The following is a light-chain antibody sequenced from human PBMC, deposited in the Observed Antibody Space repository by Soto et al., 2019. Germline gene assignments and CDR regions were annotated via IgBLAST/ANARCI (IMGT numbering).Light chain of an antibody. CDR1: QSVSSN. Sequence: EIVLIQSPATLSLSPGERATLSCRASQSVSSNLAWYQQNPGQAPRLLIFDASSRAAGIPARFSGSGSGTDFTLTISSLDPEDFAVYYCQHYITSLTTFGQGTKVEVK. CDR2: DAS. J-gene: IGKJ1*01. CDR3: QHYITSLTT. V-gene: IGKV3D-11*03.